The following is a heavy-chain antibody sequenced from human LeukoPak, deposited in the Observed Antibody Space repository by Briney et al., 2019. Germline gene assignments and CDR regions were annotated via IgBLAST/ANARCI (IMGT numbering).Heavy chain of an antibody. D-gene: IGHD3-9*01. CDR2: IYPGDSDT. Sequence: GESQKISCKGSGYSFTSYWIGWVRQMPGKGLEWMGIIYPGDSDTRYSPSFQGQVTISADKSISTAYLQWSSLKASDTAMYYCARPRAVLRYFDWAHDYYFDYWGQGTLVTVSS. V-gene: IGHV5-51*01. CDR3: ARPRAVLRYFDWAHDYYFDY. CDR1: GYSFTSYW. J-gene: IGHJ4*02.